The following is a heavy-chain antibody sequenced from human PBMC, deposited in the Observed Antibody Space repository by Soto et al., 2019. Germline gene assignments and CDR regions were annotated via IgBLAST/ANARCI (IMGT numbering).Heavy chain of an antibody. D-gene: IGHD3-3*01. CDR1: GFTFSSYA. Sequence: EVQLLESGGGLVQPGGSLRLSCAASGFTFSSYAMSWVRQAPGKGLEWVSGISGSGGSTYYADSVKGLFTISRDNSKNTLYLQMSSLRAEDTALYYCAKDLTYDFWSRYPIPDYWGQGTLVTVSS. CDR2: ISGSGGST. V-gene: IGHV3-23*01. J-gene: IGHJ4*02. CDR3: AKDLTYDFWSRYPIPDY.